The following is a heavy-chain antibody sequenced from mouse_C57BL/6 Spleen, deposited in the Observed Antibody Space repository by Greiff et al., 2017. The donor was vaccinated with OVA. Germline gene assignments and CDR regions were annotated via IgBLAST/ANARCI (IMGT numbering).Heavy chain of an antibody. J-gene: IGHJ4*01. CDR1: GFTFSSYG. CDR3: ARQKGHYAMDY. Sequence: EVQRVESGGDLVKPGGSLKLSCAASGFTFSSYGMSWVRQTPDKRLEWVATISSGGSYTYYPDSVKGRFTISRDNAKNTLYLQMSSLKSEDTAMYYCARQKGHYAMDYWGQGTSVTVSS. CDR2: ISSGGSYT. V-gene: IGHV5-6*01.